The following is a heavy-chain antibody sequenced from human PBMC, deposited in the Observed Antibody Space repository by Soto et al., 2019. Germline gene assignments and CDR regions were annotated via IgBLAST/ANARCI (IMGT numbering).Heavy chain of an antibody. CDR3: ARGVVASPGYYYYGMDV. Sequence: SETLSLTCAVYGGSFSGYYWSWIRQPPGKGLERIGEINHSGSTNYNPSLKSRVTISVDTSKNQFSLKLSSVTAADTAVYYFARGVVASPGYYYYGMDVWGQGTTVTVSS. V-gene: IGHV4-34*01. CDR2: INHSGST. D-gene: IGHD2-15*01. CDR1: GGSFSGYY. J-gene: IGHJ6*02.